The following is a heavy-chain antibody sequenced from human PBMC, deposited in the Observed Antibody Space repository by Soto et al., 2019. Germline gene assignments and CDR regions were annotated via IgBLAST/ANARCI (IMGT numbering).Heavy chain of an antibody. Sequence: GASVKVSCKASGYTFTSYYINWVRQAIGQGLEWMGWMNPNSGNTGYAQKFQGRVTMTRNTSISTAYMELSSLRSEDTAVYYCARRQAVRGVIRFDPWGQGTLVTVSS. CDR1: GYTFTSYY. D-gene: IGHD3-10*01. J-gene: IGHJ5*02. V-gene: IGHV1-8*01. CDR3: ARRQAVRGVIRFDP. CDR2: MNPNSGNT.